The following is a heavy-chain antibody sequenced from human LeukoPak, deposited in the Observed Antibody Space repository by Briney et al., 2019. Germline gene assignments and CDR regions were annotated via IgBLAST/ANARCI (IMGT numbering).Heavy chain of an antibody. D-gene: IGHD5-24*01. V-gene: IGHV3-30*04. CDR3: GRDPSARVTIDF. CDR1: GFTFSNYA. J-gene: IGHJ4*02. Sequence: GSLRLSCAASGFTFSNYAMHWVRQAPGKGLEWVAIVSHDGRNQYYAESVKGRFTISRDSSKNTVSLQMNSLRAGDSALYYCGRDPSARVTIDFWGQGTLVTVSS. CDR2: VSHDGRNQ.